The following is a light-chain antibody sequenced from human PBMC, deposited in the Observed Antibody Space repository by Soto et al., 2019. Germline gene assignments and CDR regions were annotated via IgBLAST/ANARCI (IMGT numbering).Light chain of an antibody. Sequence: QSVLTQPPSASGAPGQRVTLSCVGGSSNVGFNAVNWYQQIPGAAPKLLMHGNSQRPSGVPDRFSGSKSGTSASLAIIGLRTEEEAHYYCAAWDDSLRGVVFGGGTQLTVL. J-gene: IGLJ7*01. CDR1: SSNVGFNA. V-gene: IGLV1-47*02. CDR2: GNS. CDR3: AAWDDSLRGVV.